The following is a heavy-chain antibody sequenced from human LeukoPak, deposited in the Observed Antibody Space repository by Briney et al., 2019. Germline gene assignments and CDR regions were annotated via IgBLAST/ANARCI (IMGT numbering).Heavy chain of an antibody. CDR1: GGSISSYY. CDR3: ARFLPGDYGY. V-gene: IGHV4-4*09. Sequence: SETLSLTCTVSGGSISSYYWSWIRQPPGKGLEWIGYIYTSGSTNYNPSLKSRVTISVDTSKNQFSLKLSSVTAADTAVYYCARFLPGDYGYWGQGTLVTVSS. J-gene: IGHJ4*02. CDR2: IYTSGST. D-gene: IGHD4-17*01.